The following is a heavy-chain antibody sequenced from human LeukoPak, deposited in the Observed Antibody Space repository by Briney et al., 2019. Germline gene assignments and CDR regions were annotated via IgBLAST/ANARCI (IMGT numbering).Heavy chain of an antibody. Sequence: PSETLSLTCTVSGGSISSGSYYWSWIRQPAGKGLEWIGRIYTSGSTNYNPSLKSRVTISVDTSKNQFSLKLSSVTAADTAVYYCAREETYYDFWSGYPGDYYHYMDVWGKGTTVTVSS. CDR2: IYTSGST. V-gene: IGHV4-61*02. CDR1: GGSISSGSYY. J-gene: IGHJ6*03. D-gene: IGHD3-3*01. CDR3: AREETYYDFWSGYPGDYYHYMDV.